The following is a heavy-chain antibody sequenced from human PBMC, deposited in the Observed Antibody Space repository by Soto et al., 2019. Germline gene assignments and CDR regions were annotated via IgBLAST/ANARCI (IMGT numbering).Heavy chain of an antibody. Sequence: QVQLVQSGAEVKKPGASVKVSCKASGYTFTSYDINWVRQATGQGLEWMEWMNPNSGNTGYAQKFQGRVTMTRNTSISTGFMEPSSLRSEDTAVYYCARGHSSGFYGDYWGQGALVTVSS. D-gene: IGHD6-19*01. CDR1: GYTFTSYD. J-gene: IGHJ4*02. CDR2: MNPNSGNT. CDR3: ARGHSSGFYGDY. V-gene: IGHV1-8*01.